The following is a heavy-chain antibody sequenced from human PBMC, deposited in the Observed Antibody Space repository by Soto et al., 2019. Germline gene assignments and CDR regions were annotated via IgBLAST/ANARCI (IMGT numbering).Heavy chain of an antibody. D-gene: IGHD3-22*01. V-gene: IGHV4-4*07. CDR2: IYTSGST. CDR1: GGSISSYY. Sequence: PSATLSLTFTVSGGSISSYYWSWIRQPAGRVLEWIGRIYTSGSTNYNPSLKSRVTMSVDTSKNQFSLKLSSVTAADTAVYYCARDGYYDSSGYYYDAFDIWGQGTMVTVS. J-gene: IGHJ3*02. CDR3: ARDGYYDSSGYYYDAFDI.